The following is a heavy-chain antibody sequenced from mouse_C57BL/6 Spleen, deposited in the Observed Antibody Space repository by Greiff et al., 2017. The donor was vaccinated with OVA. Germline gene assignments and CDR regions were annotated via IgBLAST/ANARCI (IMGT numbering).Heavy chain of an antibody. Sequence: VKLMESGPGLVAPSQSLSITCTVSGFSLTSYGVSWVRQPPGKGLEWLGVIWGDGSTNYHSALISRLSISKENSKSQVFSKLNSLQTDDTATYYCAIIELGYYFDYWGQGTTLTVSS. J-gene: IGHJ2*01. CDR3: AIIELGYYFDY. CDR2: IWGDGST. D-gene: IGHD4-1*01. CDR1: GFSLTSYG. V-gene: IGHV2-3*01.